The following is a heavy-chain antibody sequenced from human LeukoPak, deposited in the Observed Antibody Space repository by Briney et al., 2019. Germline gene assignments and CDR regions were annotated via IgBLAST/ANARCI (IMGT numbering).Heavy chain of an antibody. Sequence: PGGSLRLSCAASGFTVSSNYMSWVRQAPGKGLEWVSVIYSGGSTYYADSVKGRFTISRDNSKNTLYLQMNSLRAEDTAVYYCAKDPHQTYYYDSSGLYWGQGTLVTVSS. D-gene: IGHD3-22*01. CDR3: AKDPHQTYYYDSSGLY. CDR1: GFTVSSNY. J-gene: IGHJ4*02. V-gene: IGHV3-53*01. CDR2: IYSGGST.